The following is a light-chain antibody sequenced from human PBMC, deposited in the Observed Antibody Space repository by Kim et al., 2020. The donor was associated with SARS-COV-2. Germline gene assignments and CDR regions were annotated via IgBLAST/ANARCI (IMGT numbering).Light chain of an antibody. CDR2: KIS. J-gene: IGKJ4*01. Sequence: DVVMTQSPLSLPVTLGQPASISCRSSQSLVRRDGNTWLSWFQQRPGQSPRRLIYKISNRDSGVPDRFSGSGSGTDFTLKISRVEAEDVGVYYCMQGTHWPRTFGRGTQVDIK. CDR3: MQGTHWPRT. CDR1: QSLVRRDGNTW. V-gene: IGKV2-30*02.